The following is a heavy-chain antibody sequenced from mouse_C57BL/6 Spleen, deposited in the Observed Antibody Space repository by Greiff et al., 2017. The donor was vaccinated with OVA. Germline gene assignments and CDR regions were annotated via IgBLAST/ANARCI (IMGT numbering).Heavy chain of an antibody. CDR2: ISSGSSTI. CDR1: GFTFSDYG. V-gene: IGHV5-17*01. J-gene: IGHJ4*01. Sequence: EVMLVESGGGLVKPGGSLKLSCAASGFTFSDYGMHWVRQAPEKGLEWVAYISSGSSTIYYADTVKGRFTISRDNAKNTLFLQMTSLRSEDTAMYYCARRDEGSAMDYWGQGTSVTVSS. CDR3: ARRDEGSAMDY.